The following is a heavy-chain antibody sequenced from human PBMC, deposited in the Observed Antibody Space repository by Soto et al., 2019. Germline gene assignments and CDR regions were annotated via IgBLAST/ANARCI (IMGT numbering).Heavy chain of an antibody. CDR2: ISYDGSNK. D-gene: IGHD6-13*01. Sequence: QVQLVESGGGVVQPGRSLRLSCAASGFTFSSYGMHWVRQAPGKGLEWVAVISYDGSNKYYADSVKGRFTISRDNSKNTLYLQMNSLRAEDTAVYYCAKGGKGSSPPRLGYWGQGTLVTVSS. CDR1: GFTFSSYG. J-gene: IGHJ4*02. V-gene: IGHV3-30*18. CDR3: AKGGKGSSPPRLGY.